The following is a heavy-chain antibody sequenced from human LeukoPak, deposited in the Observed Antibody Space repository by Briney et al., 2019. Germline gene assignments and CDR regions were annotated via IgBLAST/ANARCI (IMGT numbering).Heavy chain of an antibody. CDR2: INPSGGST. J-gene: IGHJ4*02. Sequence: ASVKVSCKASGYTFTSYYMHWVRQAPGQGLEWMGIINPSGGSTSYAQKFQGRVTMTRDTSTSTVYMELSSLRSDDTAVYYCATGTSLLWFGELSAFDYWGQGTLVTVSS. D-gene: IGHD3-10*01. V-gene: IGHV1-46*01. CDR1: GYTFTSYY. CDR3: ATGTSLLWFGELSAFDY.